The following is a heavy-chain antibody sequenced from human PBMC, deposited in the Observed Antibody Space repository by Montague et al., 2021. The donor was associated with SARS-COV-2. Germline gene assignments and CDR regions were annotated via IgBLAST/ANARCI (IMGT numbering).Heavy chain of an antibody. D-gene: IGHD3-22*01. V-gene: IGHV4-39*07. J-gene: IGHJ5*02. CDR2: IYYSGST. CDR1: GGSISSSTYY. Sequence: SETLSLTCIVSGGSISSSTYYWGWIRQPPGKGLEWIASIYYSGSTYFNPSLKSRVAISIDTSKDQFSLKLSSVTAADTAVYYYARRPYYYDSSGQFDPWGQGVLVTVSS. CDR3: ARRPYYYDSSGQFDP.